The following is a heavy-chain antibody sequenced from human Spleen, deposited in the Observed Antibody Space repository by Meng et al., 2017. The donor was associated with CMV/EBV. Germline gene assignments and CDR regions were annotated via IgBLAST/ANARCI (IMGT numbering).Heavy chain of an antibody. Sequence: TFNSYALHWVRQAPGKGLEWMALISYDGSDKYYADSVKGRFTISRDNSKNTLYLQMNSLRAEDTALYYCARSGNYYDSGAYYEVIDYWGQGTLVTVSS. CDR1: TFNSYA. CDR2: ISYDGSDK. CDR3: ARSGNYYDSGAYYEVIDY. D-gene: IGHD3-22*01. J-gene: IGHJ4*02. V-gene: IGHV3-30-3*01.